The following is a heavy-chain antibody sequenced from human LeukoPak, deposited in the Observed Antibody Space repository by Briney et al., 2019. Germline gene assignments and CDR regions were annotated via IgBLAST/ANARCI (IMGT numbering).Heavy chain of an antibody. Sequence: GGSLRLSCAASGFTFSSYSMNWVRQAPGKGLEWVSSISSSSSYIYYADSVKGRFTISRDDAKNSLYLQMNSLRAEDTAVYYCATSGGLGYCSGGSCYYGMDVWGQGTTVTVSS. CDR2: ISSSSSYI. J-gene: IGHJ6*02. V-gene: IGHV3-21*01. CDR1: GFTFSSYS. CDR3: ATSGGLGYCSGGSCYYGMDV. D-gene: IGHD2-15*01.